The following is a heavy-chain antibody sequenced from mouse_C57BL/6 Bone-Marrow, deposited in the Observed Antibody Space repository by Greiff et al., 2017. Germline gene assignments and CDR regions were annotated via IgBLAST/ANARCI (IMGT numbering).Heavy chain of an antibody. CDR1: GFNIKNTY. V-gene: IGHV14-3*01. CDR3: ARWDYDYGREDY. CDR2: LDPANGNT. Sequence: VQLQQSVAELVRPGASVKLSCTASGFNIKNTYMHWVKQRPEQGLEWIGRLDPANGNTRYAPKFPGKATLTADTSANTAYLQLSSLTTEDTAIYYCARWDYDYGREDYWGQGTTLTVSS. D-gene: IGHD2-4*01. J-gene: IGHJ2*01.